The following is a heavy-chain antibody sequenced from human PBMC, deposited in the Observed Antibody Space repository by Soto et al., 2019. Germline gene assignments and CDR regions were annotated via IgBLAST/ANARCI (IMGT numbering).Heavy chain of an antibody. V-gene: IGHV3-23*01. Sequence: GGSLRLSSAASGFTFSSYAMSWVRQAPGKGLEWVSAISGSGGSTYYADSVKGRFTISRDNSKNTLYLQMNSLRAEDTAVYYCAKSLPGYSSSWYYWYFDLWGRGTLVTVSS. D-gene: IGHD6-13*01. CDR2: ISGSGGST. CDR3: AKSLPGYSSSWYYWYFDL. CDR1: GFTFSSYA. J-gene: IGHJ2*01.